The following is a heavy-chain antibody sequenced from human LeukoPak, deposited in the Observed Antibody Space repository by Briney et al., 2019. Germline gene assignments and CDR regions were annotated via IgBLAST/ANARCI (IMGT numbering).Heavy chain of an antibody. J-gene: IGHJ4*02. V-gene: IGHV3-23*01. CDR3: AKDLKSSGWDFDY. CDR1: GGSISSSSYY. D-gene: IGHD6-19*01. Sequence: ETLSLTCTVSGGSISSSSYYWGWIRQPSGKGLEWVSAIGTAGDNTYYADSVKGRFTISRDNSKSTLYLQMDSLRAEDTAVYYCAKDLKSSGWDFDYWGQGTLVTVSS. CDR2: IGTAGDNT.